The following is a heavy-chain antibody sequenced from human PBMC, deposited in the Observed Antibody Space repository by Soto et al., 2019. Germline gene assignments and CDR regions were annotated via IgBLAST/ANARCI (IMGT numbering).Heavy chain of an antibody. D-gene: IGHD6-19*01. CDR2: IYYSGST. Sequence: PSETLSLTCAVSGDSMSSSDYYWGWIRQPPGKGLEWIGSIYYSGSTYYNPSLQSRVAIAGDTSKNQFSLKLKSVTAADTAIYYCARRTVNIRTFYSGLKTHCFDYWGQGAPVTVSS. CDR3: ARRTVNIRTFYSGLKTHCFDY. V-gene: IGHV4-39*01. J-gene: IGHJ4*02. CDR1: GDSMSSSDYY.